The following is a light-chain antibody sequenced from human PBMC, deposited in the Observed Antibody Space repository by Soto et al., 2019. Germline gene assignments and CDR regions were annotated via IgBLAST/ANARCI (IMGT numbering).Light chain of an antibody. CDR3: QQYGSSPKT. Sequence: EIVLTQSPGTLSLSPGERAILSCRASQSVTSTYLAWYQQKPGQAPRLLIYGVSNRATGIPDRFSGSGSGTDFALTISRLESEDFAVYYCQQYGSSPKTFGQGTKVDIK. V-gene: IGKV3-20*01. J-gene: IGKJ1*01. CDR2: GVS. CDR1: QSVTSTY.